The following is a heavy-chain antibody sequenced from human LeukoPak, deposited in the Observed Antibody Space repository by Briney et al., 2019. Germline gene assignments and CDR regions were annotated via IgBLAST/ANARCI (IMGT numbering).Heavy chain of an antibody. CDR1: GFTFSNAW. Sequence: SGGSLRLSCAASGFTFSNAWMSWVRQAPGKGLEWVGRIKGKTDGGTTDYAAPVKGRFTISRDDSKNTLYLQMNSLKTEDTAVYYCTTRELATNTLFDYWGQGTLVTVSS. CDR3: TTRELATNTLFDY. D-gene: IGHD1-7*01. CDR2: IKGKTDGGTT. J-gene: IGHJ4*02. V-gene: IGHV3-15*01.